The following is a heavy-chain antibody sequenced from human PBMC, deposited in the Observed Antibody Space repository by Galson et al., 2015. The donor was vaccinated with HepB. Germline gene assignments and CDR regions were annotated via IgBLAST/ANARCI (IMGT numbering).Heavy chain of an antibody. CDR1: GFTFSSYS. Sequence: SLRLSCAASGFTFSSYSMNWVRQAPGKGLEWVSSISSSSSYIYYADSVKGRFTISRDNAKNSLYLQMNSLRAEDTAVYYCARDDTPVIADTAMALGFDYWGQGTLVTVSS. CDR2: ISSSSSYI. V-gene: IGHV3-21*01. J-gene: IGHJ4*02. D-gene: IGHD5-18*01. CDR3: ARDDTPVIADTAMALGFDY.